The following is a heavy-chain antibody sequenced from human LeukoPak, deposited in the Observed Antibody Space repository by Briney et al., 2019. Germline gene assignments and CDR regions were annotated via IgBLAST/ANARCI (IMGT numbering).Heavy chain of an antibody. V-gene: IGHV3-23*01. Sequence: PGGSLRISCAASGFTFSSYAMSWVRQAPGKGLEWVSAISGSGGSTYYADSVKGRFTISRDNSKNTLYLQMNSLRAEDTAVYYCAKDGGGTGNPPGSFDYWGQGTLVTVSS. CDR3: AKDGGGTGNPPGSFDY. D-gene: IGHD4-23*01. CDR1: GFTFSSYA. CDR2: ISGSGGST. J-gene: IGHJ4*02.